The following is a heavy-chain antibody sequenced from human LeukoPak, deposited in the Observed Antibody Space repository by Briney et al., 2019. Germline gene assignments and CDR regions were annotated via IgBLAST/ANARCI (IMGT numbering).Heavy chain of an antibody. Sequence: GGSLRLSCAASGFTFSSYSMNWVRQAPGKGREWVSAISSSSSYIYYADSVKGRFTISRDNARNSLYLQMNSLRAEDTAVYYCARAIYDASGSGDYWGQGTLVTVSS. CDR2: ISSSSSYI. CDR3: ARAIYDASGSGDY. V-gene: IGHV3-21*01. J-gene: IGHJ4*02. CDR1: GFTFSSYS. D-gene: IGHD3-22*01.